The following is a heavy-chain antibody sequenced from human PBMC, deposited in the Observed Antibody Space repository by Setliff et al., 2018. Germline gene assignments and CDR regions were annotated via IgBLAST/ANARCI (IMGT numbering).Heavy chain of an antibody. CDR3: ARTSTALYFDL. CDR1: GASLNSGTYY. J-gene: IGHJ2*01. D-gene: IGHD2-2*01. Sequence: SETLSLTCTVSGASLNSGTYYWGWIRQPPGKGLEWIASIYYSGTTYYNPSFKSRLTMSVDASKSQISLKLDSVTAADTALYYCARTSTALYFDLWGRGTLVTVSS. CDR2: IYYSGTT. V-gene: IGHV4-39*01.